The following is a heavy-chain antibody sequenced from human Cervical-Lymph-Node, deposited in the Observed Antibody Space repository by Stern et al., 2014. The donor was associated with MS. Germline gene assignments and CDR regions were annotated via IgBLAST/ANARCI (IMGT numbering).Heavy chain of an antibody. CDR2: VHYTGST. V-gene: IGHV4-59*08. CDR3: ASCDGYSFAS. Sequence: VQLVESGPGLVKPSETLSLTCVVSGASITTNHWSWIRQSPGKGLEWIGNVHYTGSTTYNPALQSGVPPAMDPPTKQFSLSLSSVTAADTAVYFCASCDGYSFASWGQGTLVTVSS. J-gene: IGHJ4*02. D-gene: IGHD4-17*01. CDR1: GASITTNH.